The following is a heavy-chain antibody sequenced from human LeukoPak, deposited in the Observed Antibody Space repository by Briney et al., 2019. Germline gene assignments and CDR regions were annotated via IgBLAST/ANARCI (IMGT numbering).Heavy chain of an antibody. CDR2: FDPEDGET. CDR1: GYTLTELS. CDR3: ATLYCSSTSCYTGDYYYYGMDV. J-gene: IGHJ6*02. V-gene: IGHV1-24*01. Sequence: ASVKVSCKVSGYTLTELSMHWVRQAPGKGLEWMGGFDPEDGETIYAQKFQGGVTMTEDTSTDTAYMELSSLRSEDTAVYYCATLYCSSTSCYTGDYYYYGMDVWGQGTTVTVSS. D-gene: IGHD2-2*02.